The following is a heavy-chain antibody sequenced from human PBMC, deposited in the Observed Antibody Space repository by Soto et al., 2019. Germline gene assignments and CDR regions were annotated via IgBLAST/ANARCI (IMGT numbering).Heavy chain of an antibody. CDR2: ISSSSSYI. V-gene: IGHV3-21*01. J-gene: IGHJ3*02. Sequence: GGALRLSCAASGFTFSSYSMNWVRQAPGKGLEWVSSISSSSSYIYYADSVKGRFTISRDNAKNSLYLQMNSLRAEDTAVCYCARAIATVTNAFDIWGQVTMVTV. CDR1: GFTFSSYS. CDR3: ARAIATVTNAFDI. D-gene: IGHD6-13*01.